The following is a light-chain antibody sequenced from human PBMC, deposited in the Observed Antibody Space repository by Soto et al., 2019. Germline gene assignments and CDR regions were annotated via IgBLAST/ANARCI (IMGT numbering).Light chain of an antibody. CDR3: QQSYTTPRT. V-gene: IGKV1-39*01. Sequence: DIQMTQSPSSLSASIGDSVTITCRASQTIIGYLNWYQQKPGKAPRLLIIAASNLQSGVPSRFRGSGSETDFTLTITSLQPEDFATYYCQQSYTTPRTFGQGTKVEIQ. CDR1: QTIIGY. CDR2: AAS. J-gene: IGKJ1*01.